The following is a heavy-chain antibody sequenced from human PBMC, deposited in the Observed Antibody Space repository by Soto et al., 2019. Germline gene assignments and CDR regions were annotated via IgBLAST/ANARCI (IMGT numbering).Heavy chain of an antibody. CDR2: ISSGSSYI. D-gene: IGHD4-4*01. CDR1: GFNFSTYS. V-gene: IGHV3-21*01. CDR3: VRERRSFSKYHEVTGFDP. J-gene: IGHJ5*02. Sequence: EVQLVESGGGLVKPGGSLRLSCAASGFNFSTYSMSWVRQAPGKGLEWVSSISSGSSYIYYADSVKGRFTISRDNAKNSLYLQMNTLRAEDTAVYYCVRERRSFSKYHEVTGFDPWGQGIGVTVSS.